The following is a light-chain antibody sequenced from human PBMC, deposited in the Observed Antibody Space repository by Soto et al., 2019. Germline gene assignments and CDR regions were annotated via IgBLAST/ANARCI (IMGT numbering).Light chain of an antibody. Sequence: DIQMTQSPSTLSASVGDRVTITCRASQTISPWLAWYQQKPGKAPKILIYDASSLESGVPSRFSGSGAGTEFTLTISSLQPDDFATYYCQQYDSYSYTSGQGTKVDIK. J-gene: IGKJ2*01. CDR2: DAS. CDR1: QTISPW. V-gene: IGKV1-5*01. CDR3: QQYDSYSYT.